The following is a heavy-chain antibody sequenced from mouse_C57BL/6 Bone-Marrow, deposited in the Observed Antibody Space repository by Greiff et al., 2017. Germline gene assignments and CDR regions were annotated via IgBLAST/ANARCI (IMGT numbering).Heavy chain of an antibody. CDR3: ARRGDYPLGYFDV. D-gene: IGHD2-4*01. J-gene: IGHJ1*03. V-gene: IGHV1-18*01. Sequence: VQLKQSGPELVKPGASVKIPCKASGYTFTDYNMDWVKQSHGKSLEWIGDINPNNGGTIYNQKFKGKATLTVDKSSSTAYMELRSLTSEDTAVYYCARRGDYPLGYFDVWGTGTTVTVSS. CDR1: GYTFTDYN. CDR2: INPNNGGT.